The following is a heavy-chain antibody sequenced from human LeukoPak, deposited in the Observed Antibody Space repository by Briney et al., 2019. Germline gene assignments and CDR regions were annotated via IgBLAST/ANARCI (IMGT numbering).Heavy chain of an antibody. V-gene: IGHV1-18*01. CDR2: ISAYNGNT. CDR3: ARGGPFPSSSSSREYYLDY. D-gene: IGHD6-6*01. CDR1: GYTFTSYD. J-gene: IGHJ4*02. Sequence: ASVKVSCKASGYTFTSYDINWVRQAPGQGLEWMGWISAYNGNTNYAQKLQGRVTMTTDTSTSTAYMELRSLRSDDTAVYYCARGGPFPSSSSSREYYLDYWGQGTLVTVSS.